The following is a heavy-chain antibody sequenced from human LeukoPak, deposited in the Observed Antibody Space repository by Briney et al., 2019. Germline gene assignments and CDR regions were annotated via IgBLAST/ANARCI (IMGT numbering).Heavy chain of an antibody. CDR2: IYTSGST. J-gene: IGHJ4*02. CDR3: ASRNYYDSSGYSRVDY. V-gene: IGHV4-4*07. D-gene: IGHD3-22*01. CDR1: GGPISSYY. Sequence: KPSETLSLTCTVSGGPISSYYWSWIRQPAGKRLEWIGRIYTSGSTNYNPSLKSRVTMSVDSSKNQFSLKLSSVTAADTAVYYCASRNYYDSSGYSRVDYWGQGTLVTVSS.